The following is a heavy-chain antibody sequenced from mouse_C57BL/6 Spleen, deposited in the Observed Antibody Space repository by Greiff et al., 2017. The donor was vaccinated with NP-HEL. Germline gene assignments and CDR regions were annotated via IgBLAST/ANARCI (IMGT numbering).Heavy chain of an antibody. V-gene: IGHV1-54*01. CDR3: ARKRNGYFDFDD. J-gene: IGHJ2*01. CDR2: INPGSGGT. CDR1: GYAFTNYL. Sequence: VQLQQSGAELVRPGTSVKVSCKASGYAFTNYLIEWVKQRPGQGLEWIGVINPGSGGTNYNEKFKGKATLTADKSSSTAYMQLSSLTSEDSAVYFCARKRNGYFDFDDWGQGTTLTVSS. D-gene: IGHD2-3*01.